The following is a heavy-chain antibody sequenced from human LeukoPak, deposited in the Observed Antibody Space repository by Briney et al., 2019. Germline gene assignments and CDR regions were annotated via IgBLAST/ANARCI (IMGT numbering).Heavy chain of an antibody. V-gene: IGHV4-39*07. CDR1: GGSIISSSSSSYY. CDR2: INHSGST. J-gene: IGHJ4*02. CDR3: ARKGVWGSYRYRLDY. Sequence: SGTLSLTCTVSGGSIISSSSSSYYWSWIRQPPGKGLEWIGEINHSGSTNYNPSLKSRVTISVDTSKNQFSLKLSSVTAADTAVYYCARKGVWGSYRYRLDYWGQGTLVTVSS. D-gene: IGHD3-16*02.